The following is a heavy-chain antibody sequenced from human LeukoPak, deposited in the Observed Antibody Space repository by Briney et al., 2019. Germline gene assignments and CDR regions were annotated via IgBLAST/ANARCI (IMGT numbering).Heavy chain of an antibody. J-gene: IGHJ4*02. CDR3: ASPKRWLQFGALDY. V-gene: IGHV1-46*01. Sequence: GASVKVSCKAFGYTFTSNYMHWVRQAPGQGPEWMGVISPTGGSTTYAQKFQDRLTLTRDTSISTAYMELSRLRSDDTAVYYCASPKRWLQFGALDYWGQGTLVTVSS. CDR2: ISPTGGST. CDR1: GYTFTSNY. D-gene: IGHD5-24*01.